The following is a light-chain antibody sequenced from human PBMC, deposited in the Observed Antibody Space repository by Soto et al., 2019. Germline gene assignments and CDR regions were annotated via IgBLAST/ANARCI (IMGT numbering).Light chain of an antibody. Sequence: ETGLTQSTGPVYLSPGERAHLSCRASQSVSSSYVAWYQQKPGQAPRLLIYGASSGATSIPDRFSGSGAGAVFTLTSCRLEHESFAVYYCQQYGSSTWTCGGVTKVDVK. V-gene: IGKV3-20*01. CDR3: QQYGSSTWT. CDR1: QSVSSSY. J-gene: IGKJ4*01. CDR2: GAS.